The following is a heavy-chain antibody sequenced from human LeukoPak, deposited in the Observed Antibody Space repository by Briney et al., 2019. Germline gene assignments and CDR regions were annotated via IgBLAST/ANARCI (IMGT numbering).Heavy chain of an antibody. D-gene: IGHD2-2*01. CDR2: ISSSSNIM. V-gene: IGHV3-48*01. CDR1: GFTFSSYG. CDR3: AKGLDIVVPYYAMDV. J-gene: IGHJ6*02. Sequence: GGSLRLSCAASGFTFSSYGMNWVRQAPGKGLEWVSYISSSSNIMNYADSVKGRFTTSRDNAKNSLYLQMNSLRAEDTAVYYCAKGLDIVVPYYAMDVWGQGTTVTVSS.